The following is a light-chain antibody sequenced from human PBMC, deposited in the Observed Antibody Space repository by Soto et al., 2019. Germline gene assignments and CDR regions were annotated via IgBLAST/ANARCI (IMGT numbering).Light chain of an antibody. CDR1: QSISNW. J-gene: IGKJ2*01. Sequence: DIQMTQSPSTLSASVGDRVTITCRASQSISNWLAWYQQKPGKAPKLLIYKASSLESGVPSRFSGSGSGTEFTLTISSLQPDDFSTYYCQQYHSYPYIFGQGTKLEIK. CDR3: QQYHSYPYI. V-gene: IGKV1-5*03. CDR2: KAS.